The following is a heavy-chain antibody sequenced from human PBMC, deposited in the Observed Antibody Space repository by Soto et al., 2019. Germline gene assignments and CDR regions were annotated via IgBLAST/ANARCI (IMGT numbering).Heavy chain of an antibody. CDR1: GGSISSYY. D-gene: IGHD3-10*02. J-gene: IGHJ5*02. V-gene: IGHV4-59*01. Sequence: SETLFLTCTVSGGSISSYYWSWIRQPPGKGMEWIGYIYYSGSTNYNPSLKSRVTISVDTSKNQFSLKLSSVTAADTAVYYCARTLFGWRIWFDPWGQGTLVTVSS. CDR3: ARTLFGWRIWFDP. CDR2: IYYSGST.